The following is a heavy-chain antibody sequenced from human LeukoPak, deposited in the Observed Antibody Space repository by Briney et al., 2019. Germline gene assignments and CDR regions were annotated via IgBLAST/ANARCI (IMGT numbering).Heavy chain of an antibody. D-gene: IGHD3-3*01. V-gene: IGHV1-24*01. J-gene: IGHJ6*03. CDR3: ATGYDFWSGPYYYYYYMDV. CDR1: GYTLTELS. CDR2: FDAEDGET. Sequence: ASVKVSCKVSGYTLTELSMHWVRQAPGKGLEWMGGFDAEDGETIYAQKFQGRVTMTEDTSTDTAYMELSSLRSEDTAVYYCATGYDFWSGPYYYYYYMDVWGKGTTVTVS.